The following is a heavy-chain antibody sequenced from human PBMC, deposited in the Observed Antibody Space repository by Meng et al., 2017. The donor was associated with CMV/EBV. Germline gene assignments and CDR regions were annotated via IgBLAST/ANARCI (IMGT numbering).Heavy chain of an antibody. CDR2: INHSGST. J-gene: IGHJ5*02. Sequence: SETLSLTCAVYGGSFSGYYWSWIRQPPGKGLEWIGEINHSGSTNYNPSLKSRVTIPVDTSKNQFSLKLSSVTAADTAVYYCARGLYNWNTGWFDPWGQGTLVTVSS. CDR1: GGSFSGYY. CDR3: ARGLYNWNTGWFDP. V-gene: IGHV4-34*01. D-gene: IGHD1/OR15-1a*01.